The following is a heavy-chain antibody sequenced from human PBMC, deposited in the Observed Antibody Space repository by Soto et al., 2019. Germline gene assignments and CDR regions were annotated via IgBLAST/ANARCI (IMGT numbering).Heavy chain of an antibody. V-gene: IGHV3-15*01. CDR1: GFTFTNAW. J-gene: IGHJ5*02. CDR2: IKSKTDGGTT. Sequence: EVQLVESGGGLVKPGGSLRLSCAASGFTFTNAWMSWVRQAPGKGLEWVGRIKSKTDGGTTDYAAPVKGRFTISREDSKNTLYLQMNSLKTEDTAVYYCTTGSCGWSQGGCDPWGQGTLVTVSS. CDR3: TTGSCGWSQGGCDP. D-gene: IGHD6-19*01.